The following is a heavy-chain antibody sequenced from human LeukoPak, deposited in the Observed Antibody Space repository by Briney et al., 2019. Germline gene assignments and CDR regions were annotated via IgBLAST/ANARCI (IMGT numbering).Heavy chain of an antibody. J-gene: IGHJ5*02. CDR1: RFTFSSYA. Sequence: GGSLRLSCAASRFTFSSYAMSWVRQAPGKGLEWVAAISASGDYTFYADSVKGRFTISRDNSKNILYLQMNSLRAEDTAMYFCAKDVWWSVSWGQGTPVTVSS. CDR2: ISASGDYT. CDR3: AKDVWWSVS. V-gene: IGHV3-23*01. D-gene: IGHD2-8*02.